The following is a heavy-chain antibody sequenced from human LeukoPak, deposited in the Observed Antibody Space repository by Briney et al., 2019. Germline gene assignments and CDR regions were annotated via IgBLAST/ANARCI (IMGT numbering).Heavy chain of an antibody. J-gene: IGHJ5*02. CDR3: ARDPSGSFFNWFDP. CDR2: MSHSGYP. D-gene: IGHD1-26*01. V-gene: IGHV4-34*01. CDR1: GGSFSGYS. Sequence: SETLSLTCAVYGGSFSGYSWTWLRQPPGKGLEWIGEMSHSGYPNYNPSLKSRVAISVDTSKNQFSLKLSSVTAADTAVYYCARDPSGSFFNWFDPWGQGTLVTVSS.